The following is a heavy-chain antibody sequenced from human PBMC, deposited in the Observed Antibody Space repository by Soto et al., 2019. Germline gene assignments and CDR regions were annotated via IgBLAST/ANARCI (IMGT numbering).Heavy chain of an antibody. CDR3: ARDSDYVAWYNWFDP. V-gene: IGHV3-74*01. J-gene: IGHJ5*02. CDR2: INSDGSST. Sequence: EVQLVESGGGLVQPGGSLRLSCAASGFTFSSYWMHWVRQAPGKGLVWVSRINSDGSSTSYADSVKGRFTISRDNAKNTLYLQMNSLRAEDTAVYCCARDSDYVAWYNWFDPWGQGTLVTVSS. CDR1: GFTFSSYW. D-gene: IGHD4-17*01.